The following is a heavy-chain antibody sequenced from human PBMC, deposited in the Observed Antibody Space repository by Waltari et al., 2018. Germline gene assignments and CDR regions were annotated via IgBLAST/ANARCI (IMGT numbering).Heavy chain of an antibody. CDR3: ARVFVYGANSGKRPMDV. J-gene: IGHJ6*03. CDR1: GFTFSSSW. D-gene: IGHD4-17*01. V-gene: IGHV3-7*01. CDR2: IKQDGSEN. Sequence: EVQMVESGGGLVQPGGSLRLSCAASGFTFSSSWITWVRQAPGKGLEWVANIKQDGSENYYVDSVKGRFTISRDDAKNSLYLQMNSLRNEDTAVYFCARVFVYGANSGKRPMDVWGKGTTVTVSS.